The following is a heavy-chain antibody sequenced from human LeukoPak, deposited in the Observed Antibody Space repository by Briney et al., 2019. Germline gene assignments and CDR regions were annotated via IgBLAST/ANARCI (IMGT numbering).Heavy chain of an antibody. Sequence: GGSLKLSCAASGFTFSDYHMTWIRQAPGKGLEWVSYISGSSIYTRYADSVKGRFTISRDNAKNSLYLQMNSLRAEDTALYYCVRDISGYYFDYWGQGTLVTVSS. CDR1: GFTFSDYH. D-gene: IGHD3-22*01. J-gene: IGHJ4*02. CDR3: VRDISGYYFDY. V-gene: IGHV3-11*05. CDR2: ISGSSIYT.